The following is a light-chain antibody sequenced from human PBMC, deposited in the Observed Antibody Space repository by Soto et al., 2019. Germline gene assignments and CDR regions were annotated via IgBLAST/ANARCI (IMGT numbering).Light chain of an antibody. V-gene: IGLV2-23*01. CDR1: RNDVGGYNL. Sequence: QSARTQPASVSGSPGQSITMSCTGTRNDVGGYNLVSWYQQYPGKAPKLMIYEGTKRPSGVSNRFSGSKSGNTASLTISGLQAEDEADYYCSSYAGSSNSVVFGGGTKLTVL. CDR2: EGT. J-gene: IGLJ2*01. CDR3: SSYAGSSNSVV.